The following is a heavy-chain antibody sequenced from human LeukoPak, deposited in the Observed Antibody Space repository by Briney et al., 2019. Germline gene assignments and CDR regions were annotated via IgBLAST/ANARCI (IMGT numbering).Heavy chain of an antibody. V-gene: IGHV4-34*01. Sequence: PSETLSLTCAVYGGSFSGYYWSWIRQPPGKGLEWMGEINHSGSTNYNPSLKSRITISVDTSKNQFSLKLSSVTAADTAVYYCARGVVAINHYFDYWGQGTLVTVSS. D-gene: IGHD2-15*01. CDR3: ARGVVAINHYFDY. CDR2: INHSGST. CDR1: GGSFSGYY. J-gene: IGHJ4*02.